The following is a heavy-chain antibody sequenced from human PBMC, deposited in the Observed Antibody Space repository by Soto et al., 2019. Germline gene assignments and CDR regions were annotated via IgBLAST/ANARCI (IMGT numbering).Heavy chain of an antibody. J-gene: IGHJ6*02. D-gene: IGHD2-2*01. CDR2: IWYDGSNK. CDR1: GFTFSSYG. Sequence: GGSLRLSCAASGFTFSSYGMHWVRQAPGKGLEWVAVIWYDGSNKYYADSVKGRFTISRDNSKNTLYLQMNSLRAEDTAVYYCARDTEDIVVVPAATSHYYYGMDVWGQGTTVTVSS. CDR3: ARDTEDIVVVPAATSHYYYGMDV. V-gene: IGHV3-33*01.